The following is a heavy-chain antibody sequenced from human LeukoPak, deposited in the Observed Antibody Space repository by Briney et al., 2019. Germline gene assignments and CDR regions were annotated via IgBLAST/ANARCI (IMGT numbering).Heavy chain of an antibody. D-gene: IGHD2-15*01. CDR3: ARDRVDIVVVVADYYGMDV. Sequence: GGSLRLSCAASGFTFSSYAMSWVRQAPGKGLEWVSAISGSGGSTYYADSVKGRFTISRDNSKNTLYLQMNSLRAEDTAVYYCARDRVDIVVVVADYYGMDVWGQGTTVTVSS. CDR1: GFTFSSYA. V-gene: IGHV3-23*01. J-gene: IGHJ6*02. CDR2: ISGSGGST.